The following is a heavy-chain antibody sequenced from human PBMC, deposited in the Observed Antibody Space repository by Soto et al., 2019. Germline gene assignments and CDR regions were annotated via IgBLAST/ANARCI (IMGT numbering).Heavy chain of an antibody. D-gene: IGHD6-13*01. CDR1: GFTFDDYT. Sequence: GGSLRLSCAASGFTFDDYTMHWVRQAPGKGLEWVSLISWDGGSTYYADSVKGRFTISRDNSKNSLYLQMNSLRTEDTALYYCAKDFQAPPPSWYRGSSYYYYGMDVWGQGTTVTVSS. CDR3: AKDFQAPPPSWYRGSSYYYYGMDV. V-gene: IGHV3-43*01. J-gene: IGHJ6*02. CDR2: ISWDGGST.